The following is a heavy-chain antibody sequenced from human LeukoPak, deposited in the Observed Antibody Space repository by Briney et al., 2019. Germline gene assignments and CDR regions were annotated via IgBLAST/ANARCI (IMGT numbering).Heavy chain of an antibody. Sequence: EASVKVSCKASGGTFSSYAISWVRQAPGQGLEWMGRIIPIFGTANYAQKFQGRVTITTDESTSTAYMELSSLRSEDTAVYYCARDGYYDSSGFDYWGQGTLVTVS. CDR2: IIPIFGTA. J-gene: IGHJ4*02. CDR1: GGTFSSYA. V-gene: IGHV1-69*05. D-gene: IGHD3-22*01. CDR3: ARDGYYDSSGFDY.